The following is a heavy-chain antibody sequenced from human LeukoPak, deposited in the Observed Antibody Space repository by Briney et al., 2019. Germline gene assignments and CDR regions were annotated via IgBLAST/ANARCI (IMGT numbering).Heavy chain of an antibody. V-gene: IGHV3-53*01. CDR3: ARGLVYLTGHFDC. CDR1: GLTVSSNH. Sequence: GGSLRLSCAASGLTVSSNHTSWVRQAPGKGLEWVSAIYSGDSTYYADSVKGRFTISRDDSESALYLQMNSLRAEDTAVYYCARGLVYLTGHFDCWGQGTLVIVSS. CDR2: IYSGDST. D-gene: IGHD1-1*01. J-gene: IGHJ4*02.